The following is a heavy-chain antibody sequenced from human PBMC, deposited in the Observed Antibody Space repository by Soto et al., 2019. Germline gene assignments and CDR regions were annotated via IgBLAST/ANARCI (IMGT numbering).Heavy chain of an antibody. Sequence: QVQLVQSGAEVKKPGSSVKVSCKASGGTFSSYAISWVRQAPGQGLEWMGGIIPIFGTANYAQKFQGRVTITADESTSTAYMERSSLRAEDTAVYYCARIIYDFWSGWTLKQFDPWGQGTLVTVSS. D-gene: IGHD3-3*01. V-gene: IGHV1-69*01. J-gene: IGHJ5*02. CDR3: ARIIYDFWSGWTLKQFDP. CDR1: GGTFSSYA. CDR2: IIPIFGTA.